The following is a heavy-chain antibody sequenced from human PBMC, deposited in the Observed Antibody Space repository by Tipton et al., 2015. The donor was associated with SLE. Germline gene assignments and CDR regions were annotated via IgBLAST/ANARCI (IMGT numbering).Heavy chain of an antibody. Sequence: TLSLTCTVSGGSISSGDYYWSWIRQPPGKGLEWIGEIYHNGSTNYNPSLKSRVTISVDKSKNQFSLKLNSVTAADTAVYYCARSSSSWIDYWYYYMDVWGEGTTVTVSS. J-gene: IGHJ6*03. CDR1: GGSISSGDYY. D-gene: IGHD6-13*01. V-gene: IGHV4-61*08. CDR2: IYHNGST. CDR3: ARSSSSWIDYWYYYMDV.